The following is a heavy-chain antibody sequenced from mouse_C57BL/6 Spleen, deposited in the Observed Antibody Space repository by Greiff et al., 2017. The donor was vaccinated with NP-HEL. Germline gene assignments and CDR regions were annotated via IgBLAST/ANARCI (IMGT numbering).Heavy chain of an antibody. CDR2: ISYSGST. D-gene: IGHD2-4*01. Sequence: EVQLVESGPGMVKPSQSLSLTCTVTGYSITSGYDWHWIRHFPGNKLEWMGYISYSGSTNYNPSLKSRISITHDTSKNHFFLKLNSVTTEDTATYYCARADYEGAMDYWGQGTSVTVSS. CDR1: GYSITSGYD. V-gene: IGHV3-1*01. CDR3: ARADYEGAMDY. J-gene: IGHJ4*01.